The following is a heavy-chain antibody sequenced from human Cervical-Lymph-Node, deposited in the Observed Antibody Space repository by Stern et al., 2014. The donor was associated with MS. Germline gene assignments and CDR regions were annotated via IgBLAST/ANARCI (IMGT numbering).Heavy chain of an antibody. V-gene: IGHV3-7*01. J-gene: IGHJ4*02. D-gene: IGHD1-1*01. CDR2: IKEDGSVT. Sequence: EVQLVESGGGLVQPGGSLRLSCAASGFTFSGYWMSWVRQAPGQGLEWVANIKEDGSVTYYIASVKDRFTISRDNAKNSLYLQMNSLRVEDTAVYYCARDDWNGPLWGQGTLVTVSS. CDR3: ARDDWNGPL. CDR1: GFTFSGYW.